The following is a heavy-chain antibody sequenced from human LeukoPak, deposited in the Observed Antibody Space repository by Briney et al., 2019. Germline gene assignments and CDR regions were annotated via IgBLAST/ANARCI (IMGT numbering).Heavy chain of an antibody. CDR1: GFTFSSYG. V-gene: IGHV3-30*18. CDR3: AKAPEATEHDYGDLYFQH. D-gene: IGHD4-17*01. Sequence: SGGSLRLSCAASGFTFSSYGMHWVRQAPGEGLEWVAVISYDGSNKYYADSVKGRFTISRDNSKNTLYLQMNSLRAEDTAVYYCAKAPEATEHDYGDLYFQHWGQGTLVTVSS. J-gene: IGHJ1*01. CDR2: ISYDGSNK.